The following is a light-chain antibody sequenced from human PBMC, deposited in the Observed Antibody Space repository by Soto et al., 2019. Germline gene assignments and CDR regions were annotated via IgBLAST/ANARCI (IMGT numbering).Light chain of an antibody. J-gene: IGLJ1*01. Sequence: QSVLAQPASVSGSPGQSIALSCTGTSSGVGTYNLVSWYQQHPGKAPKLLISEGGKRPSGVSDRFSGSKSGNTASLTISGLQAEDEADYYCCSFAAGNTYVFGTGTKVTVL. CDR3: CSFAAGNTYV. CDR1: SSGVGTYNL. V-gene: IGLV2-23*01. CDR2: EGG.